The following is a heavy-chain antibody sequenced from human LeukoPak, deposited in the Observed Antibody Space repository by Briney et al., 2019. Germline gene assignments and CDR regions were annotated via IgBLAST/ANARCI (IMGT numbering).Heavy chain of an antibody. D-gene: IGHD5-24*01. CDR3: ARERGDGYNYYFDY. CDR1: GFTVSSNY. Sequence: GGSLRLSCAASGFTVSSNYMSWVRQAPGKGLEWVSVIYSGGSTYYADSVMGRFTISRDNSKNTLHLQTNSLRAEDAAVYYCARERGDGYNYYFDYWGQGTLVTVSS. V-gene: IGHV3-53*01. CDR2: IYSGGST. J-gene: IGHJ4*02.